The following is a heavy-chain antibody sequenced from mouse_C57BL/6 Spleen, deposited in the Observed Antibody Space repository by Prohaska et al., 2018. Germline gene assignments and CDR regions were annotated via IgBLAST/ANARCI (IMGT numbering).Heavy chain of an antibody. CDR1: GSTFTDYE. Sequence: GAELVRPGASVTLSCSASGSTFTDYEMHWVKQTPVHGLELIGAIDTETGGTAYNQKFKGKDILTADTSSSTAYMELRSLTSEDSAVYYCTNLMVTTGYFDVWGTGTTVTGSS. CDR3: TNLMVTTGYFDV. D-gene: IGHD2-2*01. J-gene: IGHJ1*03. CDR2: IDTETGGT. V-gene: IGHV1-15*01.